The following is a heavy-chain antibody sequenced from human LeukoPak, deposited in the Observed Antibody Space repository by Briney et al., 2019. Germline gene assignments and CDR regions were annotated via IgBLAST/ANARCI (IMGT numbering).Heavy chain of an antibody. V-gene: IGHV3-7*01. D-gene: IGHD2-2*01. CDR1: EFTFSTYW. CDR3: ARGGTSGYSSTRHFWGGNYYFDY. Sequence: GGSLRLSCAASEFTFSTYWMSWVRQAPGQGLEWVANINQDGSEKYHLDSAKGRFTISRDNARNSLYLQVNSLRAEDTAVYYCARGGTSGYSSTRHFWGGNYYFDYWGQGSLVTVSS. CDR2: INQDGSEK. J-gene: IGHJ4*02.